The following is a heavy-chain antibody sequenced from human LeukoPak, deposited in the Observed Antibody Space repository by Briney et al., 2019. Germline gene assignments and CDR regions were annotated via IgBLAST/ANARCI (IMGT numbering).Heavy chain of an antibody. CDR2: ISYDGSNK. CDR1: GFTFGSYG. Sequence: GGSLRLSCAASGFTFGSYGMHWVRQAPGKGLEWVAVISYDGSNKYYADSVKGRFTISRDNGKNSLYLQMNSLRAEDTALYYCVREHYNYYMDVWGKGTTVTVSS. V-gene: IGHV3-30*03. J-gene: IGHJ6*03. CDR3: VREHYNYYMDV.